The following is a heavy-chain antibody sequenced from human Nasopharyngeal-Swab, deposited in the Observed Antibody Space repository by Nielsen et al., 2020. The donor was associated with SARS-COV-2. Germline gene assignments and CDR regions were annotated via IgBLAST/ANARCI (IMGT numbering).Heavy chain of an antibody. V-gene: IGHV4-34*01. D-gene: IGHD3-9*01. CDR1: GGSFSGYY. Sequence: SQTLSLTCAVSGGSFSGYYWSWIRQPPGKGLEWIGEINHSGSTNYNPSLKSRVTISVDTSKNQFSLKLSSVTAADTAVYYCARQRSITRLRYSTYYFDYWGQGTLVTVSS. CDR2: INHSGST. CDR3: ARQRSITRLRYSTYYFDY. J-gene: IGHJ4*02.